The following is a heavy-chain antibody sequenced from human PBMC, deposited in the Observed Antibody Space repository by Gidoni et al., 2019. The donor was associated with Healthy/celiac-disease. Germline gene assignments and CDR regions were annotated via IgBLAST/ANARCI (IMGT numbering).Heavy chain of an antibody. D-gene: IGHD4-17*01. V-gene: IGHV4-59*01. Sequence: QVQLHESGPGRVTPSETLSLTCTVSGAAISSDYWRWIRQPPGKGLDWIGYIYYSGRTNYNPSPKSRVTISVDTSKNQFSLKLSSVTDADTAVYDWARENYGDYDDLYYGMDVWGQGTTVTVSS. CDR3: ARENYGDYDDLYYGMDV. CDR1: GAAISSDY. CDR2: IYYSGRT. J-gene: IGHJ6*02.